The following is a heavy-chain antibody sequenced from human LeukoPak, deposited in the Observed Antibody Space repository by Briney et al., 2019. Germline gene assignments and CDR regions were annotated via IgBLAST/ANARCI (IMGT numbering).Heavy chain of an antibody. Sequence: ASVKVSCKVSGYTLTELSMLWVRQAPGKGLEWMGGFDPEDGETIYAQKFQGRVTMTEDTSTDTAYMELSSLRSEDTAVYYCATGIYSSGYLSYWGQGTLVTVSS. CDR3: ATGIYSSGYLSY. V-gene: IGHV1-24*01. CDR1: GYTLTELS. D-gene: IGHD3-22*01. CDR2: FDPEDGET. J-gene: IGHJ4*02.